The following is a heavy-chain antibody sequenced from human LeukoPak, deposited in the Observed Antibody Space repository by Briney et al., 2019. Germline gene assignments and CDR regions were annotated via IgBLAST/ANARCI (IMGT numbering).Heavy chain of an antibody. Sequence: HTGRSLRLSCAPSGFTFSSYAMHWVRQAPGKGLEWVAVISYDGSNKYYADSVKGRFTISRDNSKNTLYLQMNSLRAEDTTVYYCASACSGGSCYLDYWGQGTLVTVSS. D-gene: IGHD2-15*01. CDR1: GFTFSSYA. J-gene: IGHJ4*02. V-gene: IGHV3-30-3*01. CDR2: ISYDGSNK. CDR3: ASACSGGSCYLDY.